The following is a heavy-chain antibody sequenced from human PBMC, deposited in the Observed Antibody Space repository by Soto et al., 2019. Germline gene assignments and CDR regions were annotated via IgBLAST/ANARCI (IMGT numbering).Heavy chain of an antibody. CDR1: GFTFSSYA. Sequence: GGSLRLSCAASGFTFSSYAMSWVRQAPGKGLEWVSAISGSGGSTYYADSVKGRFTISRDNSKNTLYLQMNSLRAEDTAVYYCAKDSGWVLGGIAVAGDAFDIWGQGTMVTVSS. V-gene: IGHV3-23*01. D-gene: IGHD6-19*01. J-gene: IGHJ3*02. CDR2: ISGSGGST. CDR3: AKDSGWVLGGIAVAGDAFDI.